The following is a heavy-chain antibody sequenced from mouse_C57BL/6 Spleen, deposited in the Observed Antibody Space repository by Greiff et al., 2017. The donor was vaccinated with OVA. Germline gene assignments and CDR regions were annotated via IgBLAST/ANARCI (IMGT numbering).Heavy chain of an antibody. J-gene: IGHJ1*03. D-gene: IGHD1-1*01. CDR1: GFTFSSYG. Sequence: EVKLMESGGDLVKPGGSLKLSCAASGFTFSSYGMSWVRQTPDKRLEWVATISSGGSYTYYPDSVKGRFTISRDNAKNTLYLQMSSLKSEDTAMYYCARSSTYGSSLYWYFDVWGTGTTVTVSS. V-gene: IGHV5-6*01. CDR3: ARSSTYGSSLYWYFDV. CDR2: ISSGGSYT.